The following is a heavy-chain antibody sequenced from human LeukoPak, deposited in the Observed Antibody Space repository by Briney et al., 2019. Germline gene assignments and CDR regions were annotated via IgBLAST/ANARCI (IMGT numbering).Heavy chain of an antibody. CDR2: IRYDGSNK. CDR3: AKDHLEWVVPAAIDY. D-gene: IGHD2-2*01. Sequence: GGSLRLSCAASGFTFSSYSMNWVRQAPGKGLEWVAFIRYDGSNKYYADSVKGRFTISRDNSKNTLYLQMNSLRAEDTAVYYCAKDHLEWVVPAAIDYWGQGTLVTVSS. V-gene: IGHV3-30*02. J-gene: IGHJ4*02. CDR1: GFTFSSYS.